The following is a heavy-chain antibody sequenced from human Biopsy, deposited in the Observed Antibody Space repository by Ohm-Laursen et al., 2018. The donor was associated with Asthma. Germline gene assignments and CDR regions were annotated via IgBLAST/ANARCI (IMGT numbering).Heavy chain of an antibody. CDR2: ISYSGST. CDR3: ARVPTTLRYFDL. Sequence: SDTLSLTCTVSGGSVSSGSYYWSWIRQPPGKGLAWVSYISYSGSTDYNPSLKSRLTISMDTSKNQFSLKLSSVTAADTVVYYCARVPTTLRYFDLWGRGTLVTVSS. V-gene: IGHV4-61*01. CDR1: GGSVSSGSYY. D-gene: IGHD2-15*01. J-gene: IGHJ2*01.